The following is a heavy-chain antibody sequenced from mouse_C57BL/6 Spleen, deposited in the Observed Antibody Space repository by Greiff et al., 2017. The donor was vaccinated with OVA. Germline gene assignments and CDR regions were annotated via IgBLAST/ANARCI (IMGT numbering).Heavy chain of an antibody. Sequence: VKLQQPGAELVKPGASVKLSCKASGYTFTSYWMHWVKQRPGRGLEWIGRIDPNSGGTKYNEKFKSKATLTVDKPSSTAYMQLSSLTSEDSAVYYCARGDGSSYDYAMDYWGQGTSVTVSS. CDR1: GYTFTSYW. D-gene: IGHD1-1*01. CDR3: ARGDGSSYDYAMDY. CDR2: IDPNSGGT. V-gene: IGHV1-72*01. J-gene: IGHJ4*01.